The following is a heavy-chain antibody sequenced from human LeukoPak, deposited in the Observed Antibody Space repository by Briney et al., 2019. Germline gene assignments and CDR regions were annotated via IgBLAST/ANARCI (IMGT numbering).Heavy chain of an antibody. CDR3: ARIALDGFDY. J-gene: IGHJ4*02. Sequence: GGSLRLSCAASGLTFSSYSLSGVRQAPGKGLEWVSYISSSGSTTYYADSVKGRFTISRDNAKNSLYLQMNSLRDEDTAVYYCARIALDGFDYWGQGTLVTVSS. CDR2: ISSSGSTT. V-gene: IGHV3-48*02. CDR1: GLTFSSYS. D-gene: IGHD5-24*01.